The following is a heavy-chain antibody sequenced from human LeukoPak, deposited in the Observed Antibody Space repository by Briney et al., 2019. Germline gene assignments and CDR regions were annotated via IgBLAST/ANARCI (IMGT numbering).Heavy chain of an antibody. V-gene: IGHV4-30-4*02. J-gene: IGHJ4*02. CDR1: GGSISSGDYY. CDR2: IYYSGST. D-gene: IGHD3-3*02. Sequence: SETLSLTCTVSGGSISSGDYYWSWIRQPPGKGLEWIGYIYYSGSTYYNPSLKSRVTISVDTSKSQFSLSLSSLTAADTAVYYCARGGDSKHLVNWGQGTLVTVSS. CDR3: ARGGDSKHLVN.